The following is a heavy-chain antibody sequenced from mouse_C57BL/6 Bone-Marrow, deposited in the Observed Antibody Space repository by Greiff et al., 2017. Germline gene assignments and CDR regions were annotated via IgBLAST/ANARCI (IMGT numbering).Heavy chain of an antibody. Sequence: VQLQQPGAELVMPGASVKLSCKASGYTFTSYWMHWVKQRPGQGLEWIGEIDPSDSYTNYNQKFKGKSTLTVDKSSSTAYMQLRSLTSEDSAVYLCTTRLRRERYCDYGRRGNT. CDR1: GYTFTSYW. CDR3: TTRLRRERYCDY. D-gene: IGHD2-14*01. V-gene: IGHV1-69*01. J-gene: IGHJ2*01. CDR2: IDPSDSYT.